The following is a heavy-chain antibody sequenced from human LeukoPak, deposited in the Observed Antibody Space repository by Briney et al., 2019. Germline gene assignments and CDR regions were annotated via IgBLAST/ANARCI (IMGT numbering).Heavy chain of an antibody. Sequence: ASVKVSCKASGYTFTGYYMHWVRQAPGQGLEWMGWINTNTGNPTYAQGFTGRFVFSLDTSVSTAYLQISSLEAEDTAVYYCARAPTYYYDSSGYYYYYFDYWGQGTLVTVSS. CDR1: GYTFTGYY. CDR2: INTNTGNP. V-gene: IGHV7-4-1*02. CDR3: ARAPTYYYDSSGYYYYYFDY. J-gene: IGHJ4*02. D-gene: IGHD3-22*01.